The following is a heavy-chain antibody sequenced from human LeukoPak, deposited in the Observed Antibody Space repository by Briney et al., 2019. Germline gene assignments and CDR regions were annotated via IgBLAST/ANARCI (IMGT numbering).Heavy chain of an antibody. CDR2: IYSGGST. Sequence: GGSLRLSCAASGFTFSYAWMSWVRQAPGKGLEWVSVIYSGGSTYYADSVKGRFTISRDNSKNTLYLQMDSLRAEDTAVYYCARDEIVGATHFDYWGQGTLVTVSS. V-gene: IGHV3-53*01. J-gene: IGHJ4*02. D-gene: IGHD1-26*01. CDR1: GFTFSYAW. CDR3: ARDEIVGATHFDY.